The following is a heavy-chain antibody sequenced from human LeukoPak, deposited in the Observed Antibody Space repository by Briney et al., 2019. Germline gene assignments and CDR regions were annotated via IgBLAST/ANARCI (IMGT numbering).Heavy chain of an antibody. CDR2: ISYDGSNK. Sequence: GGSLILSCAASGFTFSSYAMHWGRQAPGKGLEWVAVISYDGSNKYYADSGKGRFTISRDNSKNTLYLQMNSLRAEDTAVYYCARDRGGGSSWYYYYGMDVWGKGTTVTVSS. D-gene: IGHD2-15*01. J-gene: IGHJ6*04. CDR3: ARDRGGGSSWYYYYGMDV. V-gene: IGHV3-30*04. CDR1: GFTFSSYA.